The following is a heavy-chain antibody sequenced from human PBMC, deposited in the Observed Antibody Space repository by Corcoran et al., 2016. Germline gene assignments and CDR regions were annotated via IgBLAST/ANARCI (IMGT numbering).Heavy chain of an antibody. CDR1: GFTFSSYW. J-gene: IGHJ4*02. Sequence: EVQLVESGGGLVQPGGSLRLSCAASGFTFSSYWMSWVRQAPGKGLEWVANIKQDGSEKYYVDSVKGRFTISRDNAKNSLYLQMNSLRAEDTAVYYWASSVWLPFWDYWGQGTLVTVSS. V-gene: IGHV3-7*03. D-gene: IGHD5-18*01. CDR3: ASSVWLPFWDY. CDR2: IKQDGSEK.